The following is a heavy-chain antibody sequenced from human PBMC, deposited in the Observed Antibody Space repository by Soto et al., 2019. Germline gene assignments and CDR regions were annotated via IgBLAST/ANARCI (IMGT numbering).Heavy chain of an antibody. CDR2: ISGSGGST. V-gene: IGHV3-23*01. CDR1: GFTFSSYA. J-gene: IGHJ4*02. Sequence: EVQLLESGGGLVQPGGSLRLSCAASGFTFSSYAMSWVRQAPGKGLEWVSAISGSGGSTYYADSVKGRFTISRDNSKNTLYLQMNSLRAEDTAVYYCAKGSYYYGSGSQYYFDYWGQGTLVTVSS. CDR3: AKGSYYYGSGSQYYFDY. D-gene: IGHD3-10*01.